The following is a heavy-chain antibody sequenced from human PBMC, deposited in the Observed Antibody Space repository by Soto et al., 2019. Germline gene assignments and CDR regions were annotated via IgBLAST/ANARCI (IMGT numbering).Heavy chain of an antibody. CDR2: IIPIPGIA. Sequence: QVQLVQSGAEVKKPGSSVKVSCKASGGTFSSYTISWVRQAPGQGLEWRGRIIPIPGIANYAQKFQGRVTITADKSTSTADMEPGSLRAADAAVDYCARGGGDSSDPLSFDYWGQGTLVTVSS. D-gene: IGHD3-22*01. CDR1: GGTFSSYT. J-gene: IGHJ4*02. CDR3: ARGGGDSSDPLSFDY. V-gene: IGHV1-69*02.